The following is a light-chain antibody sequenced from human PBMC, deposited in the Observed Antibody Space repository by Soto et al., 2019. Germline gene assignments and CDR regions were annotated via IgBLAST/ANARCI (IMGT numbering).Light chain of an antibody. CDR2: ATS. Sequence: IVMTRSPTALSVSPGESDTLSFRASQGIGSTLAWHQHKPGPTPSLLIYATSIRATGIPARVSGSGSGTVFTITISRLEHEDFAVYYCQQYGRSRTFGQRIKVDI. V-gene: IGKV3-20*01. J-gene: IGKJ1*01. CDR3: QQYGRSRT. CDR1: QGIGST.